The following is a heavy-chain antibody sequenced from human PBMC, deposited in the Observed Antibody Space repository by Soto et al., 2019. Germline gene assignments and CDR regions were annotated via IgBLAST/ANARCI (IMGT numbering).Heavy chain of an antibody. CDR2: INENGETT. J-gene: IGHJ4*02. CDR3: AKVPDY. CDR1: GFAFNTFP. V-gene: IGHV3-23*01. Sequence: SGGSLRLSCAASGFAFNTFPMTWVRQAPGKGLEWVSTINENGETTHYADFVKGRFTISRDNSKNTLYLQMNSLRAEDTALYYCAKVPDYWGQGTLVTVSS.